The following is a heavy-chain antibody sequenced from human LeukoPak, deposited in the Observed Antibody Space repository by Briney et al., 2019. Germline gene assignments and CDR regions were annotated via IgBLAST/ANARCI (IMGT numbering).Heavy chain of an antibody. J-gene: IGHJ4*02. Sequence: SETLSLTCTVSGGSISSSSYYWGWIRQPPGKGLEWIGSIYYSGSTYYNPSLKSRVTISVDTSKNQFSLKLSSVTAADTAVYYCARDLSGYYDILTGYQNLYYFDYWGQGTLVTVSS. V-gene: IGHV4-39*07. CDR1: GGSISSSSYY. CDR3: ARDLSGYYDILTGYQNLYYFDY. CDR2: IYYSGST. D-gene: IGHD3-9*01.